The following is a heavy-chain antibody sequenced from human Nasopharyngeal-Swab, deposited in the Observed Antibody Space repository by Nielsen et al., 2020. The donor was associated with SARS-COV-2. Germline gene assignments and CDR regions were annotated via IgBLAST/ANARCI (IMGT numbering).Heavy chain of an antibody. CDR1: GYSFTSYW. J-gene: IGHJ2*01. CDR2: IYPGDSDT. Sequence: GESLKISCKGSGYSFTSYWIGWVRQMPGKGLEWMGIIYPGDSDTRYSPSFQGQVTISADKSISTAYLQWSSLKASDTAMYYCARSATVTNWYFDLWGRGTLVTASS. D-gene: IGHD4-17*01. V-gene: IGHV5-51*01. CDR3: ARSATVTNWYFDL.